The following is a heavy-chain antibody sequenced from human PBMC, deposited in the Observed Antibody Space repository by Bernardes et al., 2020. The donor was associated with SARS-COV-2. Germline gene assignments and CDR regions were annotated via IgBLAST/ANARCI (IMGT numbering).Heavy chain of an antibody. D-gene: IGHD2-15*01. CDR2: HSGYNGNT. CDR3: ARVEGFCSGGTCFSLFYFDH. V-gene: IGHV1-18*04. CDR1: GHTYTHSG. Sequence: AFVQVSCKASGHTYTHSGIAWVRQAPGHGLEWLGWHSGYNGNTNYARHLQDRISMTTDLSTNTAFMELRRLRSDDTAVYYCARVEGFCSGGTCFSLFYFDHWGQGTLVSVSS. J-gene: IGHJ4*02.